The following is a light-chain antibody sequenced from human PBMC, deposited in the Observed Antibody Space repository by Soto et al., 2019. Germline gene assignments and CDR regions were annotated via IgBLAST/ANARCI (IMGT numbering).Light chain of an antibody. CDR2: AAS. V-gene: IGKV1-39*01. CDR3: QQSNTYPWT. Sequence: DIQMTQFPSSLSASVGDRVTITCRASQIVSTYLNWYQQRSGKPPKLLIYAASSLQSGVPSRFSGSGSGTDFTLTISSLQPEDFATYFCQQSNTYPWTFGQGTKEEI. CDR1: QIVSTY. J-gene: IGKJ1*01.